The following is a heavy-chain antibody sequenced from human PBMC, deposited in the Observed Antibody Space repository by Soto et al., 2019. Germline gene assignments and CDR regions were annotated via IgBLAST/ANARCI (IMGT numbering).Heavy chain of an antibody. J-gene: IGHJ4*02. Sequence: GESLKISCKGSGYTFTSYWIGWVRQMPGKGLEWMGIIYPGDSDTRYSPSFQGQVTISADKSISTAYLQWSSLKASDTAMYYCTRHTYCGGDCYSRPDYWGQGTLVTVSS. CDR1: GYTFTSYW. CDR2: IYPGDSDT. V-gene: IGHV5-51*01. D-gene: IGHD2-21*02. CDR3: TRHTYCGGDCYSRPDY.